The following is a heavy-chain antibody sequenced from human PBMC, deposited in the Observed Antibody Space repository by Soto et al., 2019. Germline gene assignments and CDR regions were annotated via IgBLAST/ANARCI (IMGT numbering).Heavy chain of an antibody. CDR2: FDPEDGET. J-gene: IGHJ5*02. CDR1: GYTLTELS. CDR3: ATDLPEVRGSRGWFGP. Sequence: QVQLVQSGAEVKKPGASVKVSCKVSGYTLTELSMHWVRQAPGKGLEWMGGFDPEDGETIYAQKFQGRVTMTEDTSTDTAYMELSSLRSEDTGVYYCATDLPEVRGSRGWFGPWGQGTLVTVSS. V-gene: IGHV1-24*01. D-gene: IGHD3-10*01.